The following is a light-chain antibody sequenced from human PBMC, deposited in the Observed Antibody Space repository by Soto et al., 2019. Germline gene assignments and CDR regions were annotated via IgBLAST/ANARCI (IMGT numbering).Light chain of an antibody. CDR3: MQNIELPLT. CDR1: QSVLYSSSYKNY. V-gene: IGKV4-1*01. J-gene: IGKJ4*01. CDR2: WAS. Sequence: DILLTQSPDSLAVSLGEMATIYCKSSQSVLYSSSYKNYLAWYQQKPGQPPKLLIYWASTRFSGVPDRFSGSGSGTDFTLKISRVEAEDVGVYYCMQNIELPLTFGGGTKVDI.